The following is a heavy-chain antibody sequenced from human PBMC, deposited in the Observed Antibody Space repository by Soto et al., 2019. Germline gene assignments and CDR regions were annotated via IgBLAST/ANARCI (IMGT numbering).Heavy chain of an antibody. CDR1: GFTFSRHT. J-gene: IGHJ4*02. CDR3: ERAVYYDFLSGFNPHPYYFDD. D-gene: IGHD3-3*01. Sequence: QVQLVESGGGVVQPGRSLRLSCAASGFTFSRHTMHWVRQAPGKGLEWVAAISGDGTNTYYADSVKGRFTISRDNSKNPLYLQMNSLSSEYTAVHLCERAVYYDFLSGFNPHPYYFDDWGQGTLVTVSS. CDR2: ISGDGTNT. V-gene: IGHV3-30-3*01.